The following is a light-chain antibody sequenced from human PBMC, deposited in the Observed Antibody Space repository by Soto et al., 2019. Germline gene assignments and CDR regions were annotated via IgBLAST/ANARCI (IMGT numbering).Light chain of an antibody. V-gene: IGKV3-11*01. CDR2: DAS. J-gene: IGKJ5*01. CDR3: QHRSSWPLT. CDR1: QSVSSY. Sequence: EIVLTQSPATLSLSPGERATLSCRASQSVSSYLAWYQQKPGQAPRLLIYDASNRATGIPARFSGSGSGTDFTLTISSLEPEDFAFYYCQHRSSWPLTFGQGTRLEIK.